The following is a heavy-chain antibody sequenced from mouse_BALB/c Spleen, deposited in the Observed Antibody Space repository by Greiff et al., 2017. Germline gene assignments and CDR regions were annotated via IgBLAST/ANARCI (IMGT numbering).Heavy chain of an antibody. D-gene: IGHD2-3*01. CDR1: GFTFSSFG. J-gene: IGHJ4*01. Sequence: EVKLVESGGGLVQPGGSRKLSCAASGFTFSSFGMHWVRQAPEKGLEWVAYISSGSSTIYYADTVKGRFTISRDNPKNTLFLQMTSLRSEDTAMYYCARGMMRGAAMDYWGQGTSVTVSS. CDR2: ISSGSSTI. CDR3: ARGMMRGAAMDY. V-gene: IGHV5-17*02.